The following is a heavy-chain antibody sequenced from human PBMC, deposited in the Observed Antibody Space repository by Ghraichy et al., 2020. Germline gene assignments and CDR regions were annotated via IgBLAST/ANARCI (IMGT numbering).Heavy chain of an antibody. CDR1: GFTFSSYT. CDR3: ARVSTWGNTYFAFDY. J-gene: IGHJ4*02. V-gene: IGHV3-48*02. CDR2: ISGSVSGSVSTI. Sequence: GGSLRLSCAASGFTFSSYTMSWVRQVPGKGLEWVSYISGSVSGSVSTIYYADSVRGRFTISRDNAKNSLYLQMNSLRDDDTAVYYCARVSTWGNTYFAFDYWGQGTLVTVSS. D-gene: IGHD2/OR15-2a*01.